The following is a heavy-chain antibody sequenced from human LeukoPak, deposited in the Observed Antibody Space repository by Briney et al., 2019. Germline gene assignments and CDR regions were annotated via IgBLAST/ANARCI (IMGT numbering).Heavy chain of an antibody. CDR1: GGSISSSNW. V-gene: IGHV4-4*02. D-gene: IGHD1-7*01. Sequence: SGTLSLTCAVSGGSISSSNWWSWVRQSPGKGLEWIGEIFHTGSTNYNPSLKSRVTISVDKSKNQFSLKLTSVTAADTAVYYCAKSRGITGTTISYYYYAMDVWGQGTTVTVSS. J-gene: IGHJ6*02. CDR3: AKSRGITGTTISYYYYAMDV. CDR2: IFHTGST.